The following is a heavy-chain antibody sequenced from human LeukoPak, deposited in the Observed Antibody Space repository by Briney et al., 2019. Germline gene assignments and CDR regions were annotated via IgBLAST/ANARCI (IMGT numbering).Heavy chain of an antibody. CDR2: IYYSGST. V-gene: IGHV4-30-4*01. D-gene: IGHD4-11*01. CDR1: GGSINIGDYY. Sequence: SSETLSLTCTASGGSINIGDYYWSWIRQPPGKGLEWIGYIYYSGSTYYNPSLKSRVTISVDTSKNQFSLKLTSVTAADTAMYYCARAIMTTRARFDPWGQGTLVTVSS. CDR3: ARAIMTTRARFDP. J-gene: IGHJ5*02.